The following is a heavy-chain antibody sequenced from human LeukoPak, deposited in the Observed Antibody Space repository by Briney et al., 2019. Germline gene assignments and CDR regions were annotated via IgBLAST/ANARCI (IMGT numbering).Heavy chain of an antibody. Sequence: PSETLSLTCTVSGGSISSSSYYWGWIRQPPGKGLEWIGSTYHSGSTYYNPSLKSRVTISVDTSKNQFSLKLSSVTVADTAVYNCARGSGYESNKLEYFQHWGQGTLVTVSS. CDR1: GGSISSSSYY. D-gene: IGHD3-22*01. V-gene: IGHV4-39*01. J-gene: IGHJ1*01. CDR2: TYHSGST. CDR3: ARGSGYESNKLEYFQH.